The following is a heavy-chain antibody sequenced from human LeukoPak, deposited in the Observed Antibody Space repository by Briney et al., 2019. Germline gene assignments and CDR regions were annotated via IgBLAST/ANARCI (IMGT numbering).Heavy chain of an antibody. Sequence: HGESLKISCKGSGYSFSSHWIGWVRQMPGKGLEWIGIIYPGDSDTLYSPSFQGQVTISVDKSISMAYLQWSSLKASDTAMYFCARQPGMTAKSWYFDLWGRGTLVTVSS. CDR3: ARQPGMTAKSWYFDL. CDR1: GYSFSSHW. V-gene: IGHV5-51*01. J-gene: IGHJ2*01. D-gene: IGHD2-2*01. CDR2: IYPGDSDT.